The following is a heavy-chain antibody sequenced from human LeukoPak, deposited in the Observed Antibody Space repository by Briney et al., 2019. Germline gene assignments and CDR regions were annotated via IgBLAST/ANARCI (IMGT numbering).Heavy chain of an antibody. CDR2: IYYSGST. J-gene: IGHJ6*02. CDR1: GGSISSYY. CDR3: ARGMTTVTNAFIPHYGMDV. V-gene: IGHV4-59*13. D-gene: IGHD4-4*01. Sequence: SETLSLTCTVSGGSISSYYWSWIRQPPGKGLEWIGYIYYSGSTNYNPSLKSRVTISVDTSKNQFSLKLSSVTAADTAVYYCARGMTTVTNAFIPHYGMDVWGRGTTVTVSS.